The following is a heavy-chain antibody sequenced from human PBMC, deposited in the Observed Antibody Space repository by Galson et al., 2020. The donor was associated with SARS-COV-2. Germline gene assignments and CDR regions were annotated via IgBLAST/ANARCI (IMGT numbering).Heavy chain of an antibody. J-gene: IGHJ4*02. V-gene: IGHV3-23*01. CDR2: IDGSGART. Sequence: GGSLRLSCAASGLPFSSFDMAWLRQAPGKGLEWVSTIDGSGARTYYADSVKGRFTISRDNSKNTLYLQLTSLRAEDTAVYYCATDPVTVTSFDYCGQGTLVTVSS. CDR3: ATDPVTVTSFDY. CDR1: GLPFSSFD. D-gene: IGHD4-4*01.